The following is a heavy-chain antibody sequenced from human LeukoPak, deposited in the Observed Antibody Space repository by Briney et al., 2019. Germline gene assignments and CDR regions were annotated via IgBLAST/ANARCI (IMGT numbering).Heavy chain of an antibody. V-gene: IGHV3-23*01. D-gene: IGHD1-26*01. J-gene: IGHJ6*01. CDR3: AKMKGHPLPKYYMDV. CDR2: INSSGDNT. CDR1: GFTVSGFS. Sequence: GGSLRLSCAASGFTVSGFSMSWVRQTPGKGLEWVSGINSSGDNTLYADSVKGRFTISRDNSKNTLYLEMNSLRAEDTAIYYCAKMKGHPLPKYYMDVWGQGTTVTVSS.